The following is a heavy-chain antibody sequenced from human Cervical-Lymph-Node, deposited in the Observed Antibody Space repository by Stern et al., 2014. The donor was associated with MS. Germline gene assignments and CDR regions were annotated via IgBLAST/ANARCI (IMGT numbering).Heavy chain of an antibody. CDR2: TSADTGDT. V-gene: IGHV1-2*02. CDR3: ARIRGSHSDY. J-gene: IGHJ4*02. Sequence: QVQLVESGAEVMQPGASVKVSCKASGYSFTAYFIHWVRQAPGQGLEWTERTSADTGDTNYAQRFQGSVTMTGNTSISTNYMELSRLRSDDTAVYYCARIRGSHSDYWGQGTLVTVSS. D-gene: IGHD1-26*01. CDR1: GYSFTAYF.